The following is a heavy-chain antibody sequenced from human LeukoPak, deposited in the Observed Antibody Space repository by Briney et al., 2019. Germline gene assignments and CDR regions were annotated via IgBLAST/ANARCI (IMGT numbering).Heavy chain of an antibody. Sequence: GGSLRLSCAASGFTFDDYAMHWVRQAPGKGLEWVSGISWNSGSIGYADSVKGRFTISRDNAKNSLYLQMNSLRAEDTAWYYCAKDSSGWHSETFDYWGQGTLVTVSS. D-gene: IGHD6-19*01. CDR1: GFTFDDYA. V-gene: IGHV3-9*01. J-gene: IGHJ4*02. CDR3: AKDSSGWHSETFDY. CDR2: ISWNSGSI.